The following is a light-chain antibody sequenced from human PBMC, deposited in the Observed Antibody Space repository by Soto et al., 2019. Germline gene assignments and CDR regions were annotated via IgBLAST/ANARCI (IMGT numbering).Light chain of an antibody. Sequence: DIVMTQSPLSLPVTPGEPASISCRSSQSLLHSNGYNYLDWYLQKPGQSPQLLIYLGSNRASGVPDRFSASGSGTDFTLTISSLEPEDFAVYYCHQRQSWPRTFGQGTKVDIK. CDR1: QSLLHSNGYNY. CDR2: LGS. V-gene: IGKV2-28*01. CDR3: HQRQSWPRT. J-gene: IGKJ1*01.